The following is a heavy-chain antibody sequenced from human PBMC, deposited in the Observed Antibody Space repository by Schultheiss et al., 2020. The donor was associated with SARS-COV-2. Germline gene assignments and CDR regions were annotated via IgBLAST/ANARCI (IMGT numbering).Heavy chain of an antibody. CDR2: IYSGGST. CDR3: ARESPYYYYGMDV. V-gene: IGHV3-53*01. J-gene: IGHJ6*02. CDR1: GFTVSSNY. Sequence: GGSLRLSCAASGFTVSSNYMSWVRQAPGKGLEWVSVIYSGGSTYYADSVKGRFTISRDNSKNTLYLQMNSLRAEDTAVYYCARESPYYYYGMDVWGQGTTVTVSS.